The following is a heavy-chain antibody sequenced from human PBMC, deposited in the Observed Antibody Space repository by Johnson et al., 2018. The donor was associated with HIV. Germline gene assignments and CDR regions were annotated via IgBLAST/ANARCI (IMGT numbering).Heavy chain of an antibody. CDR3: TAAFTVTGALDI. V-gene: IGHV3-15*01. Sequence: VQLVESGGGLVKPGGSLRLSCAASGFTFSNAWMSWVRQAPGKGLEWVARINSNSGSGSTDYAAAVIGRFTITRDDSKNTLYLQMNSLKTEDTAVYYSTAAFTVTGALDIWGQGTMVTVSS. J-gene: IGHJ3*02. CDR2: INSNSGSGST. CDR1: GFTFSNAW. D-gene: IGHD4-17*01.